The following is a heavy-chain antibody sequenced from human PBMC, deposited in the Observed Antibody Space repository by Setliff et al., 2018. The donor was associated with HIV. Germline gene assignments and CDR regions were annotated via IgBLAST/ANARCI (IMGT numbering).Heavy chain of an antibody. CDR3: ARGYHLLNPDY. CDR1: GTSLNTYY. CDR2: IDHSGST. Sequence: SETLSLTCAVYGTSLNTYYWTWIRYTPGRGLQWIGQIDHSGSTNYNPSLKSRVTLSVDASKNQFSLKLSSVTAADTAVYYCARGYHLLNPDYWGKGTTVTVSS. J-gene: IGHJ6*04. V-gene: IGHV4-34*01. D-gene: IGHD2-2*02.